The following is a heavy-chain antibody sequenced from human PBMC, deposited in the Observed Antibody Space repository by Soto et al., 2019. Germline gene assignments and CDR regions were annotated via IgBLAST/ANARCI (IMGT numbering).Heavy chain of an antibody. CDR2: INPHSGGT. V-gene: IGHV1-2*02. D-gene: IGHD2-2*01. CDR1: GYTFTGYY. CDR3: AGPSCSSTTCPTTY. J-gene: IGHJ4*02. Sequence: QVQLVQSGAEVKKPGASVKVSCKTSGYTFTGYYIYWVRQAPGQGLEWMGWINPHSGGTDSSQKFQGRVTMTRDTSISTAYMEVSSLRSDDTAVYYCAGPSCSSTTCPTTYWGQGTLVTVSS.